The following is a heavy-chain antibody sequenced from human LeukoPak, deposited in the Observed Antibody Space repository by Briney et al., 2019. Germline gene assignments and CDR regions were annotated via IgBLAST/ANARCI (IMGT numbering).Heavy chain of an antibody. CDR1: GGSISSSSYY. D-gene: IGHD4-17*01. Sequence: SETLSLTCTASGGSISSSSYYWGWIRQPPGKGLEWIGSIYYSGSTYYNPSLKSRVTISVDTSKNQFSLKLSSVTAADTAVYYCAREGRDYGYYFDYWGQGTLVTVSS. J-gene: IGHJ4*02. CDR3: AREGRDYGYYFDY. CDR2: IYYSGST. V-gene: IGHV4-39*07.